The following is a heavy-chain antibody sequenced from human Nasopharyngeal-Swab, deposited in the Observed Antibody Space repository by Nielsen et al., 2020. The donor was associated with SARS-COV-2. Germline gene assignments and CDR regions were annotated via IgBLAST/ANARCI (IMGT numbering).Heavy chain of an antibody. V-gene: IGHV3-23*01. D-gene: IGHD3-9*01. Sequence: GESLKISCAASGFTFSSYAMSWVRQAPGKGLEWVSAINGSGGSTYYADSVKGRFTISRDNSKNTLYLQMNSLRAEDTAVYYCAKDTALYLAFDIWGQGTMVTVSS. CDR1: GFTFSSYA. J-gene: IGHJ3*02. CDR3: AKDTALYLAFDI. CDR2: INGSGGST.